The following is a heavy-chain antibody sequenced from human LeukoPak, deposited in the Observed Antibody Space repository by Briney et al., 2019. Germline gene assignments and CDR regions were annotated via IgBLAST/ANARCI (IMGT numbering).Heavy chain of an antibody. CDR1: GGSISSSY. J-gene: IGHJ4*02. D-gene: IGHD3-22*01. Sequence: SETLSLTCTVSGGSISSSYWSWIRQPPGKGLEWIGYIHYSGSTNYNPSLKSRVTISVDMSKNRFSLKLSSVTATDTAVYYCARHYGDYSSFDYWGQGTLVTVSS. CDR3: ARHYGDYSSFDY. V-gene: IGHV4-59*08. CDR2: IHYSGST.